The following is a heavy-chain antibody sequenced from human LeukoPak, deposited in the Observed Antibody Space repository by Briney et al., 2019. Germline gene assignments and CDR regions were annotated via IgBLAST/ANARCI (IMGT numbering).Heavy chain of an antibody. CDR1: GYTFTSYD. V-gene: IGHV1-8*01. Sequence: GASVKVSCKASGYTFTSYDINWVRQATGQGLEWMGWMNPNSGNTGYAQKFQGRVTMTRNTSISTAYMELSSLRSEDTAVYYCARGPKISSWFGELLGGYFDYWGQGTLVTVSS. J-gene: IGHJ4*02. CDR2: MNPNSGNT. CDR3: ARGPKISSWFGELLGGYFDY. D-gene: IGHD3-10*01.